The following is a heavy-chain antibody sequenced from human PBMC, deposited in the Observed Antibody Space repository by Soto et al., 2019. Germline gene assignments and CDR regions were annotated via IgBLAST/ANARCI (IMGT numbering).Heavy chain of an antibody. Sequence: SETLSLTCTVSTDSSSFTNSYWGWIRQPPGKGLQWIGSSSYNGGTFYNPSLKGRVVISFDTSKKQSSLQVTTVTAADTAVYFCARHRIEVVWRGFDFWGQGSPVTVSS. CDR1: TDSSSFTNSY. J-gene: IGHJ4*02. V-gene: IGHV4-39*01. CDR2: SSYNGGT. D-gene: IGHD3-10*01. CDR3: ARHRIEVVWRGFDF.